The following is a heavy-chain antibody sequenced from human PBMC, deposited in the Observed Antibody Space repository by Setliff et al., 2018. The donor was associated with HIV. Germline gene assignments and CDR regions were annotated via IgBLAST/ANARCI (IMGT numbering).Heavy chain of an antibody. CDR2: IYYTGRT. CDR3: ARDVGGFTVFAVPRGGFDP. CDR1: GGSISTYY. D-gene: IGHD3-3*01. V-gene: IGHV4-59*01. Sequence: SETLSLTCTVSGGSISTYYWSWIRQAPGRGLEWIGYIYYTGRTNYNPSLKSRVTRSLDSSKKQFSLKLSSVTAADTAVYFCARDVGGFTVFAVPRGGFDPWGQGTLVTVSS. J-gene: IGHJ5*02.